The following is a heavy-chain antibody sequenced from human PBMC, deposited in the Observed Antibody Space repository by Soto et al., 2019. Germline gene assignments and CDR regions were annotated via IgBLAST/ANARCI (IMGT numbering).Heavy chain of an antibody. J-gene: IGHJ6*02. CDR3: ARAPATDTSQVHYGLDV. D-gene: IGHD6-13*01. Sequence: SETLSLTCVVSGYSIRSGYYWGWIRQPPGKGLEWIGSIYHTGSTYFNPSLKSRVTISVDTSKNQLSLKLSSVTAADSAVYYCARAPATDTSQVHYGLDVWGQGTMVTVSS. CDR1: GYSIRSGYY. CDR2: IYHTGST. V-gene: IGHV4-38-2*01.